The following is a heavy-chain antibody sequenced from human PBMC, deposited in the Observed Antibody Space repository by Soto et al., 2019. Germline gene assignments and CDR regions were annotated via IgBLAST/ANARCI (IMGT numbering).Heavy chain of an antibody. Sequence: PSETLSLTCTVSGGSVSSGSYYWSWIRQPPGKGLEWIGYIYYSGSTNYNPSLKSRVTISVDTSKNQFSLKLSSVTAADTAVYYCERDVRGSGWSYYFDYWGQGTLVTVSS. D-gene: IGHD6-19*01. CDR1: GGSVSSGSYY. CDR3: ERDVRGSGWSYYFDY. J-gene: IGHJ4*02. CDR2: IYYSGST. V-gene: IGHV4-61*01.